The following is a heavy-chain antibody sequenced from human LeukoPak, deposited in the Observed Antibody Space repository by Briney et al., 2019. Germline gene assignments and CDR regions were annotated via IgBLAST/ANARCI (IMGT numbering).Heavy chain of an antibody. D-gene: IGHD6-19*01. CDR1: GFTFSTYW. CDR2: ISSSSSYI. J-gene: IGHJ6*02. V-gene: IGHV3-21*01. Sequence: GGSLRLSCAASGFTFSTYWMNWVRQAPGKGLEWASSISSSSSYIYYADSVKGRFTISRDNAKNSLYLQMNSLRAEDTAVYYCARDQWSSSGWYYGMDVWGQGTTVTVSS. CDR3: ARDQWSSSGWYYGMDV.